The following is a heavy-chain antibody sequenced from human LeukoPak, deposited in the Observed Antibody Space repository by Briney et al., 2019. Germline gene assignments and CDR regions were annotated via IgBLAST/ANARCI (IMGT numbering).Heavy chain of an antibody. CDR2: INEDGSQK. D-gene: IGHD6-19*01. V-gene: IGHV3-7*03. CDR3: ARDGGWHRFDY. Sequence: PGGSLRLSCVESGFTFRSPWMAWLRQAPEKGLEWVANINEDGSQKYYLGSVTGRFTISRDNAKNSLNLQMNSLSAEDTAMYYCARDGGWHRFDYWGQGTLVIVSS. CDR1: GFTFRSPW. J-gene: IGHJ4*02.